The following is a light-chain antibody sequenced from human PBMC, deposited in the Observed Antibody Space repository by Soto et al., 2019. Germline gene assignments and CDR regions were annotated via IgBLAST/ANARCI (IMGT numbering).Light chain of an antibody. V-gene: IGLV1-47*01. CDR1: RSNIGSNY. J-gene: IGLJ2*01. CDR3: AAWDDSLSGVV. CDR2: RNY. Sequence: QSVLTQPPSASGTPGQRVTISCSGSRSNIGSNYVYWYQHLPGTAPKLLIYRNYQRPSGVPDRFSGSKSGTSASLAIRGLRSEDEADYYCAAWDDSLSGVVFGGGTKLTVL.